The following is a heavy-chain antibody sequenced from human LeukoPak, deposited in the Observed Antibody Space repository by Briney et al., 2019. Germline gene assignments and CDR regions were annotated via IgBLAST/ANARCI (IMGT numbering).Heavy chain of an antibody. CDR2: IIPILGIA. Sequence: ASVKVSCKASGGTFSSYAISWVRQAPGQGLEWMGRIIPILGIANYAQKFQGRVTITADKSTSTAYMELSSLRSEDTAVYYCAREGESNWFDPWGQGTLVTVSS. CDR1: GGTFSSYA. J-gene: IGHJ5*02. CDR3: AREGESNWFDP. D-gene: IGHD3-10*01. V-gene: IGHV1-69*04.